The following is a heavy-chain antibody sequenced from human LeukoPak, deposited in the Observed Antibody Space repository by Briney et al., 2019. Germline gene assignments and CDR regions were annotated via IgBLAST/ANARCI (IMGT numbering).Heavy chain of an antibody. CDR1: GFTVSSNY. D-gene: IGHD3-3*01. CDR2: IYSGGST. J-gene: IGHJ5*02. V-gene: IGHV3-66*01. Sequence: GGSLRLSCAASGFTVSSNYMSWVRQAPGKGLEWVSVIYSGGSTYYADSVKGRFTISRDNSKNTLYLQMNSLRAEDTAVYYCARGSDSDFWSGYQAYFGPWGQGTLVTVSS. CDR3: ARGSDSDFWSGYQAYFGP.